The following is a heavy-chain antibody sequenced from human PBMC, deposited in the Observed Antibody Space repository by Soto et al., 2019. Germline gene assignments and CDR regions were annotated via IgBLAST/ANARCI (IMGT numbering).Heavy chain of an antibody. D-gene: IGHD4-17*01. CDR2: IIPLLGIA. V-gene: IGHV1-69*02. J-gene: IGHJ5*02. CDR1: GGTFSSYT. Sequence: QVQLVQSGAEVKKPGSSVKVSCKAPGGTFSSYTISWVRPAPGQGLEWMGRIIPLLGIANYAQKFQGRVRITADKSTSTAYMELSSLRSEDTAVYYCARSGDYLGWFDPWGQGTLVTVSS. CDR3: ARSGDYLGWFDP.